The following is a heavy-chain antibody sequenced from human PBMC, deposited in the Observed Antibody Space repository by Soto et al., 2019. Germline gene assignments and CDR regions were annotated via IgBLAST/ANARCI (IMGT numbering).Heavy chain of an antibody. Sequence: GASVKVSCKASGGTFSSYTISWVRQAPGQGLEWMGRIIPILGIANYAQKFQGRVTITADKSTSTAYMELSSLRSEDTAVYYCARDPGWKWDSDYYGSGSYHAQTDYYYYGMDVWGQGTTVTVSS. CDR3: ARDPGWKWDSDYYGSGSYHAQTDYYYYGMDV. D-gene: IGHD3-10*01. CDR1: GGTFSSYT. CDR2: IIPILGIA. V-gene: IGHV1-69*04. J-gene: IGHJ6*02.